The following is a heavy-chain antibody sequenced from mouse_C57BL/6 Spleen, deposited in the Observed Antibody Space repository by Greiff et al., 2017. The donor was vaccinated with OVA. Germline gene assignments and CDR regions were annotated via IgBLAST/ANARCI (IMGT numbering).Heavy chain of an antibody. CDR2: IYPSDSET. Sequence: QVQLQQPGAELVRPGSSVKLSCKASGYTFTSYWMDWVKQRPGQGLEWIGNIYPSDSETHYNQKFQDKATLTVDKSSSTAYLQLSSLTSEDSAVYYCARILITTGFAYWGQGTLVTVSA. CDR1: GYTFTSYW. J-gene: IGHJ3*01. V-gene: IGHV1-61*01. D-gene: IGHD1-1*01. CDR3: ARILITTGFAY.